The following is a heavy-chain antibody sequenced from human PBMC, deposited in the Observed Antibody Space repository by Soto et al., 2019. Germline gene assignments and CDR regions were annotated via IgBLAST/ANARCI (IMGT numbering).Heavy chain of an antibody. V-gene: IGHV4-31*03. CDR2: IYYSGST. CDR1: GGSVNNANYF. J-gene: IGHJ6*02. Sequence: QVRLEESGRVLVQPSETLSLICSVSGGSVNNANYFWNWIRHPPENGLGWIGYIYYSGSTSYNPSFRTRATLSIDTSKNQFSLRLTSVTVADTAVYFCARDADYGGSRGGMDVWGRGTPVTVSS. D-gene: IGHD4-17*01. CDR3: ARDADYGGSRGGMDV.